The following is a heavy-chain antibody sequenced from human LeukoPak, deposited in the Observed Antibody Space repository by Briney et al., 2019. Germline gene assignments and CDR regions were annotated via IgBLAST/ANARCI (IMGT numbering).Heavy chain of an antibody. CDR3: ARGSPKHDS. Sequence: SEIPSLTCAVYGGSFSGNNWNWIRQPPGKGLEWIGEINHSGATKYNPSLKSRLTISVDPSKNQFSLKLKSVTAADTAVYYCARGSPKHDSWGQGTLITVSS. CDR1: GGSFSGNN. V-gene: IGHV4-34*01. J-gene: IGHJ5*01. CDR2: INHSGAT.